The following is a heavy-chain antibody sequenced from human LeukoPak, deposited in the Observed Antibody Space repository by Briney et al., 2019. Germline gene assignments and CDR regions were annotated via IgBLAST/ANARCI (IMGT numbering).Heavy chain of an antibody. CDR3: VRRTASDF. V-gene: IGHV3-23*01. D-gene: IGHD2-21*02. Sequence: GGSLRLSCAASGFTFSSYWMHWVRQAPGKGLEWVASVGGGGDYTYYSDSVKGRFTISRDNSENTVYLQMKSLRAEDTAVYYCVRRTASDFWGQGALVTVSS. CDR2: VGGGGDYT. CDR1: GFTFSSYW. J-gene: IGHJ4*02.